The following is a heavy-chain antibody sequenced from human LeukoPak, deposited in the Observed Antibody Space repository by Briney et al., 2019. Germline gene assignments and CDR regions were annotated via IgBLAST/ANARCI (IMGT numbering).Heavy chain of an antibody. J-gene: IGHJ6*03. V-gene: IGHV1-8*03. CDR3: ARAPPYSSSSNYMDV. D-gene: IGHD6-6*01. CDR2: VNPNSGNT. Sequence: GASVKVSCKASGYTFTSYDINWVRQATGQGLEWMGWVNPNSGNTGYAQKFQGRVTITRNTSISTAYMELSSLRSEDTAVYYCARAPPYSSSSNYMDVWGKGTTVTVSS. CDR1: GYTFTSYD.